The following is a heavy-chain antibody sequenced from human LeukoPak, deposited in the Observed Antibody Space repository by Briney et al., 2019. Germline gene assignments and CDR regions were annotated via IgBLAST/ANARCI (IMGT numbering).Heavy chain of an antibody. Sequence: GGSLRLSCAASGFTFSSYGMSWVRQAPGKGLEWVANIKQDGSEKYYVDSVKGRFTISRDNAKNSLYLQMNSLRAEDTAVYYCARRGNTAITYYFDYWGQGTLVTVSS. V-gene: IGHV3-7*01. CDR2: IKQDGSEK. CDR3: ARRGNTAITYYFDY. D-gene: IGHD5-18*01. J-gene: IGHJ4*02. CDR1: GFTFSSYG.